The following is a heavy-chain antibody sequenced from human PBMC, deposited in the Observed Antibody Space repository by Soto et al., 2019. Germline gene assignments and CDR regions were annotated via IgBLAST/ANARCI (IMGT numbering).Heavy chain of an antibody. J-gene: IGHJ3*02. CDR2: IYSGGST. Sequence: GGSLRLSCAASGFTVSSNYMSWVRHAPGKGLEWVSVIYSGGSTYYADSVKGRFTISRDNSKNTLYLQMNSLRAEDTAVYYCSRFYGDYYDAFYIWGQGTMVPVSS. CDR3: SRFYGDYYDAFYI. V-gene: IGHV3-66*01. D-gene: IGHD4-17*01. CDR1: GFTVSSNY.